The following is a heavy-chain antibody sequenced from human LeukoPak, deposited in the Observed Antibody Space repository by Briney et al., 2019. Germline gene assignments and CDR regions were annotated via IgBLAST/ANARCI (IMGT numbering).Heavy chain of an antibody. CDR1: GFTFSTCT. D-gene: IGHD2-15*01. Sequence: GGSLRLSCAASGFTFSTCTVKWVRQAPGKGLEWVSSISSCSNYICYADAERGRFPITRHNAKTTLYLQMSGLRAEHTAIDYWATITPDVFPKGWGRRTLVTVSA. CDR3: ATITPDVFPKG. CDR2: ISSCSNYI. V-gene: IGHV3-21*01. J-gene: IGHJ4*02.